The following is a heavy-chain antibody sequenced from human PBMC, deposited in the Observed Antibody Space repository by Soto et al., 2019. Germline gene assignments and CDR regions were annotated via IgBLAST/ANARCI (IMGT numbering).Heavy chain of an antibody. D-gene: IGHD5-12*01. CDR3: AKRGSDFRGFDY. J-gene: IGHJ4*02. V-gene: IGHV3-23*01. CDR1: GFTFSSYA. Sequence: GGSLRLSCAASGFTFSSYAMSWVRQAPGKGLEWVTGISGSGGTTYYADSVKGRFTISRDNSKNTLYLQMNSLRADDTAVYYCAKRGSDFRGFDYWGQGTLVTVSS. CDR2: ISGSGGTT.